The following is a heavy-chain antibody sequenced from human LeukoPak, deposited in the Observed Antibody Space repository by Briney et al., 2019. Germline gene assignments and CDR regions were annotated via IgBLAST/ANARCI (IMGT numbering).Heavy chain of an antibody. Sequence: GGSLRLSCAASGFIFENFAMSWVRQAPGKGLEWVSVIYSGGSTYYADSVKGRFTISRDNSKNTLYLQMNSLRAEDTAVYYCAREAPIVATMDDAFDIWGQGTMVTVSS. CDR2: IYSGGST. CDR3: AREAPIVATMDDAFDI. D-gene: IGHD5-12*01. V-gene: IGHV3-66*01. J-gene: IGHJ3*02. CDR1: GFIFENFA.